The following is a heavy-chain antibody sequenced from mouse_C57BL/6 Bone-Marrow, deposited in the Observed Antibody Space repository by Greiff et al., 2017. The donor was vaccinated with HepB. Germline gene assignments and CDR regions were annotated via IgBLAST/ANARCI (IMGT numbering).Heavy chain of an antibody. Sequence: VQLKESGAELVRPGASVKLSCTASGFNIKDDYMHWVKQRPEQGLEWIGWIDPENGDTEYASKFQGKATITADTSSNTAYLQLSSLTSEDTAVYYCTTGGLEGFAYWGQGTLVTVSA. J-gene: IGHJ3*01. CDR3: TTGGLEGFAY. CDR1: GFNIKDDY. V-gene: IGHV14-4*01. CDR2: IDPENGDT. D-gene: IGHD2-13*01.